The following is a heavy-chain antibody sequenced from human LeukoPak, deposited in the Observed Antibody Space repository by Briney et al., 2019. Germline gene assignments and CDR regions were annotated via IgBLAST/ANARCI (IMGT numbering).Heavy chain of an antibody. D-gene: IGHD3-22*01. CDR2: IIPIFGTA. CDR1: GGTFSSYA. V-gene: IGHV1-69*13. Sequence: ASVKVSCKASGGTFSSYAISWVRQAPGQGLEWMGGIIPIFGTANYAQKFQGRVTITADESTSTAYMELSSLRSEDTAVYYCARVGYYYDSSPFDYWGQGTLVTVSS. CDR3: ARVGYYYDSSPFDY. J-gene: IGHJ4*02.